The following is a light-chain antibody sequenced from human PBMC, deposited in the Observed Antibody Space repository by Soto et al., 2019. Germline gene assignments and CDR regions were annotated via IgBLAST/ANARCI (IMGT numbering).Light chain of an antibody. CDR3: QQYNSYSGA. V-gene: IGKV1-5*03. CDR1: QTVSSW. CDR2: KAS. Sequence: DIQMTQSPSTLSGTGGDRVTITCRASQTVSSWLSWYQQKPGKAPKLLIYKASTLKSGVPSRFSGSGSGTEFTLTISSLQPDDFATYYCQQYNSYSGAFGQGTKVDIK. J-gene: IGKJ1*01.